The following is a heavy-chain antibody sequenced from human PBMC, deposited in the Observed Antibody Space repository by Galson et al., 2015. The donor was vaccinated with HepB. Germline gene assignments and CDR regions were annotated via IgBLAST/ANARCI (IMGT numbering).Heavy chain of an antibody. D-gene: IGHD4-17*01. CDR2: IYWDDNK. CDR3: AHSVGTVTRGYYGMDV. V-gene: IGHV2-5*02. CDR1: GFSLTTIGVG. J-gene: IGHJ6*02. Sequence: PALVKPTQTLTLTCTFSGFSLTTIGVGVGWIRQPPGKALEWLALIYWDDNKRYSPSLESRLTITKDTSKNQVVVTMTNMDPVDTATYYCAHSVGTVTRGYYGMDVWGQGTTVTVSS.